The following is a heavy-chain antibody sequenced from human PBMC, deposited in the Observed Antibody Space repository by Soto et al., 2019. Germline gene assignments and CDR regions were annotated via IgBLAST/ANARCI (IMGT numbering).Heavy chain of an antibody. CDR3: ARDYGSTSVDFDY. D-gene: IGHD2-2*01. Sequence: GKGLEWMGGIIPIFGTANYAQKFQGRVTITADESTCTAYMELSSLRSEDTAVYYCARDYGSTSVDFDYWGQGTLVSVSS. J-gene: IGHJ4*02. V-gene: IGHV1-69*01. CDR2: IIPIFGTA.